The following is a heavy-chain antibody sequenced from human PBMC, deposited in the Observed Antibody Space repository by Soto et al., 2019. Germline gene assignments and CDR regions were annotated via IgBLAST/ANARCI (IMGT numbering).Heavy chain of an antibody. J-gene: IGHJ4*02. CDR3: AGSRGFGFDF. CDR2: LSGDNGDI. V-gene: IGHV1-18*01. Sequence: QVQLVQSGDELKKPGASVKVSCKASDYTFNSYGISWVRKAPGQGLEWMGWLSGDNGDIKYAQKFQGRVTMTTDISTSTVYRELRSLRSDAPAVYFCAGSRGFGFDFWGQGTLVTVSS. D-gene: IGHD2-15*01. CDR1: DYTFNSYG.